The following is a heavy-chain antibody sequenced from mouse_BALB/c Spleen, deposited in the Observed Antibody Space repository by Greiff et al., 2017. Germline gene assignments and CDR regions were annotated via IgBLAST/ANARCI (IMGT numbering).Heavy chain of an antibody. CDR2: ISYDGSN. CDR3: ARDDGNCGWCAD. V-gene: IGHV3-6*02. CDR1: GYSITSGYY. D-gene: IGHD2-1*01. J-gene: IGHJ3*01. Sequence: VQLKESGPGLVKPSQSLSLTCSVTGYSITSGYYWNWIRQFPGNKLEWMGYISYDGSNNYNPSLKNRISITRDTSKNQFFLKLNSVTTEDTATYYCARDDGNCGWCADWGQGTLVTVSA.